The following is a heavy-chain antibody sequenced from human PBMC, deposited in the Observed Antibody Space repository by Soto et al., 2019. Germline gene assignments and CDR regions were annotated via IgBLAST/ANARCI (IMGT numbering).Heavy chain of an antibody. CDR3: ARTGSYDFWSGYSSDWFDP. Sequence: QGQLVQSGAEVKKPGASVKVSCKASGYTFTSYGINWVRQAPGQGLEWMGWISAYNGNTNYAQKLQGRVTMTTDTSTSTAYMELRSLRSDDTAVYYCARTGSYDFWSGYSSDWFDPWGQGTLVTVSS. V-gene: IGHV1-18*01. J-gene: IGHJ5*02. D-gene: IGHD3-3*01. CDR2: ISAYNGNT. CDR1: GYTFTSYG.